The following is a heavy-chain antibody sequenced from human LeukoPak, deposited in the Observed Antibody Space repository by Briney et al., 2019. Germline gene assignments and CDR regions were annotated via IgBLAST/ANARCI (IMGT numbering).Heavy chain of an antibody. CDR1: GGSFSGYY. CDR2: INHSGST. J-gene: IGHJ4*02. V-gene: IGHV4-34*01. D-gene: IGHD3-22*01. Sequence: SETLSLTCAVYGGSFSGYYWSRIRQPPGKGLEWIGEINHSGSTNYNPSLKSRVTISVDTSKNQFSLKLSSVTAADTAVYYCARDRYDSSGYYLDYWGQGTLVTVSS. CDR3: ARDRYDSSGYYLDY.